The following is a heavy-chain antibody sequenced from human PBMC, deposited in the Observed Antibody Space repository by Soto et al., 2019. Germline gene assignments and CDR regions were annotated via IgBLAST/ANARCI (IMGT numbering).Heavy chain of an antibody. CDR3: ASPVAGTP. J-gene: IGHJ5*02. V-gene: IGHV3-30-3*01. D-gene: IGHD6-19*01. CDR1: GFTFSSYA. Sequence: QVQLVESGGGXVQPGRSLXLSCAASGFTFSSYAMHWVRQAPGKGLEWVAVISYDGSNKYYADSVKGRFTISRDNSKNTLYLQMNSLRAEDTAVYYCASPVAGTPWGQGTLVTVSS. CDR2: ISYDGSNK.